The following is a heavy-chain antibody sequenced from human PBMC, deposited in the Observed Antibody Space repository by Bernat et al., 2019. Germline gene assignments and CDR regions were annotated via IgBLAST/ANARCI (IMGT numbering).Heavy chain of an antibody. J-gene: IGHJ4*02. CDR2: IYYSGST. CDR1: GGSISSYY. D-gene: IGHD1-26*01. CDR3: ARHEYSGSLIDY. Sequence: QVQLQESGPGLVKPSETLSLTCTVSGGSISSYYWSWIRQPPGQGLEWIGYIYYSGSTNYNPSLKSRVTISVDTSKNQFSLKLSAVTAADTAVYYWARHEYSGSLIDYWGQGTLVTVAS. V-gene: IGHV4-59*08.